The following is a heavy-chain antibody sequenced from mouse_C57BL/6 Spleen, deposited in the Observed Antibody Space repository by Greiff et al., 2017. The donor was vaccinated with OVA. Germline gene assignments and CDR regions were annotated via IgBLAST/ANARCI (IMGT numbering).Heavy chain of an antibody. V-gene: IGHV5-4*01. Sequence: EVQLVESGGGLVKPGGSLKLSCAASRFTFSSYAMSWVRQTPEKRLEWVATISDGGSYTYYPDNVKGRFTISRDNAKNNLYLQMSHLKSEDTAMYYCARDWAYWGQGTLVTVSA. CDR1: RFTFSSYA. CDR3: ARDWAY. J-gene: IGHJ3*01. CDR2: ISDGGSYT.